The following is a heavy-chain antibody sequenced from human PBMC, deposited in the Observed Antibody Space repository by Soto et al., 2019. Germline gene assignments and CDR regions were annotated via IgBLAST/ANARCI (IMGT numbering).Heavy chain of an antibody. Sequence: VGSLRLSCAASGFTFSSYAMSWVRQAPGKGLEWVSAISGSGGSTYYADSVKGRFTISRDNSKNTLYLQMNSLRAEDTAVYYCAKEFRYYDSSGYYGGFDYWGQGTLVTVSS. V-gene: IGHV3-23*01. J-gene: IGHJ4*02. CDR3: AKEFRYYDSSGYYGGFDY. CDR2: ISGSGGST. CDR1: GFTFSSYA. D-gene: IGHD3-22*01.